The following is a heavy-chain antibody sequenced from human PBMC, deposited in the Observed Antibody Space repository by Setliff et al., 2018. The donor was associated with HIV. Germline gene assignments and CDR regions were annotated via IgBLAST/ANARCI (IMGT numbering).Heavy chain of an antibody. Sequence: SVKVSCKASGGILSTYATIWVRQAPGQGLEWLGGIIPLFGRASYAQKFQGRVTITADESTNTAYIELSSLRSGDTAVYYCARETAPAHYYGSGSYRLHAFDVWGQGTMVT. D-gene: IGHD3-10*01. CDR3: ARETAPAHYYGSGSYRLHAFDV. CDR2: IIPLFGRA. J-gene: IGHJ3*01. CDR1: GGILSTYA. V-gene: IGHV1-69*13.